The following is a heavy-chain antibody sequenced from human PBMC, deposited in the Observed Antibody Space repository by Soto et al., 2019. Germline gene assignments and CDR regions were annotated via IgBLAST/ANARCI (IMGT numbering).Heavy chain of an antibody. D-gene: IGHD3-10*01. J-gene: IGHJ4*02. CDR1: GFTFRTYA. CDR2: ISGSGSFT. Sequence: GGTLRLSCAASGFTFRTYAMNWVRQAPGKGLEWISAISGSGSFTHYADSVRGRFTISRDNSQNQLYLQMNNLRGDDTAMYYCAKVPTGSGSSKFDYWGQGIQVTVSS. V-gene: IGHV3-23*01. CDR3: AKVPTGSGSSKFDY.